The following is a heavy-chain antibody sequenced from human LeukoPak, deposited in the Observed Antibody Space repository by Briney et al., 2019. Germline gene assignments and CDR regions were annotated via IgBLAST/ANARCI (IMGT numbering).Heavy chain of an antibody. V-gene: IGHV4-30-2*01. Sequence: SQTLSLTCAVSGGSISSGGYSWSWIRQPPGKGLEWIGYIYHSGSTNYNPSLKSRVTISVDTSKNQFSLKLSSVTAADTAVYYCARVGYDFDYWGQGTLVTVSS. CDR1: GGSISSGGYS. D-gene: IGHD1-1*01. CDR3: ARVGYDFDY. J-gene: IGHJ4*02. CDR2: IYHSGST.